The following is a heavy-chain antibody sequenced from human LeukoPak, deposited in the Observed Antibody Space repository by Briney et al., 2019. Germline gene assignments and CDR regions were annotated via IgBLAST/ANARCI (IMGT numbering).Heavy chain of an antibody. CDR2: IRYDGRNK. D-gene: IGHD3-10*01. J-gene: IGHJ4*02. CDR3: AKDRIIDYYGSGSYYAYDY. Sequence: GGSLRLSCAASGFTFSTYVMDWVRQAPGKGLEWVAFIRYDGRNKYYADSVKGRFTISRDNSKNTLYLQMNSLRAEDTAVYYCAKDRIIDYYGSGSYYAYDYWGQGTLVTVSS. V-gene: IGHV3-30*02. CDR1: GFTFSTYV.